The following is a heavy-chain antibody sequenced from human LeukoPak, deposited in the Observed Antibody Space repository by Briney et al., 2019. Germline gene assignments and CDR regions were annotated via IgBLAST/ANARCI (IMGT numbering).Heavy chain of an antibody. V-gene: IGHV4-59*01. CDR1: GDSITAYY. J-gene: IGHJ4*02. CDR3: ARAGSSAYLIDY. CDR2: IHYTGKN. D-gene: IGHD3-22*01. Sequence: KTSETLSLTCTVSGDSITAYYWNWVRQPPGKGLEWIGYIHYTGKNFYNPSLKSRITMSVDTSKSQFSLKLSSVTAADTAVYYCARAGSSAYLIDYWGQGTLVTVSS.